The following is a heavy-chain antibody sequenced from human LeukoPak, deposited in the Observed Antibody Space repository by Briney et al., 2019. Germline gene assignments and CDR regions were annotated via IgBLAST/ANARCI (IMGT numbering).Heavy chain of an antibody. J-gene: IGHJ5*02. CDR3: AKTDYYDSSGYYGT. CDR2: IRYDGSNK. CDR1: GFTFSSYG. D-gene: IGHD3-22*01. Sequence: GGSLRLSCAASGFTFSSYGMHWVRQAPGKGLEWMAFIRYDGSNKYYADSVKGRFTISRDNSKNTLYLQMNSLRAEDTAVYYCAKTDYYDSSGYYGTWGQGTLVTVSS. V-gene: IGHV3-30*02.